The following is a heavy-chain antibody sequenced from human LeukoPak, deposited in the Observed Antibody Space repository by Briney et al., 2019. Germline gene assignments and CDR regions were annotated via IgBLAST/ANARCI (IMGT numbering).Heavy chain of an antibody. D-gene: IGHD2-2*02. CDR2: ISYDGSNK. Sequence: PGGSLRLSCAASGFTFSSYGMHWVRQAPGKGLEWVAVISYDGSNKYYADSVKGRFTISRDNSKNTLYLQMNSLRAEDTAVYYCAKDAVPAAIRIDYYYYGMDVWGQGTTVTVSS. CDR1: GFTFSSYG. J-gene: IGHJ6*02. V-gene: IGHV3-30*18. CDR3: AKDAVPAAIRIDYYYYGMDV.